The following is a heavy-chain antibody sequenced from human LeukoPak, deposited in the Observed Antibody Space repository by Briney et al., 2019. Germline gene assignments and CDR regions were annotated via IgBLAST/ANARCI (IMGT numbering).Heavy chain of an antibody. V-gene: IGHV4-39*01. CDR2: IYYSGST. CDR3: ARQLKGYCSGGSCFSGFDS. CDR1: GGSISSSNYY. D-gene: IGHD2-15*01. J-gene: IGHJ4*02. Sequence: SETLSLTCTVSGGSISSSNYYWGWIRQPPGKGLEWIGSIYYSGSTYYNPPLKSRVTISVDTSKNQFSLKVNSVTAADTAVYFCARQLKGYCSGGSCFSGFDSWGQGTQVTVSS.